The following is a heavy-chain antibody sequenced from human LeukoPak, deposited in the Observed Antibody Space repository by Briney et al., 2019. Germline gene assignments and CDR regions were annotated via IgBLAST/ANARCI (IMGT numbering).Heavy chain of an antibody. Sequence: GGSLRLSCAASGFTFITYGMHWLRQTPGKGLEWVAFVRYDGSNKYYADSVKGRFTIYIDNSKNTLYLQMNSLRPEDTAVYYCAKDLGYWGQGTLVTVSS. CDR3: AKDLGY. J-gene: IGHJ4*02. V-gene: IGHV3-30*02. CDR2: VRYDGSNK. CDR1: GFTFITYG. D-gene: IGHD7-27*01.